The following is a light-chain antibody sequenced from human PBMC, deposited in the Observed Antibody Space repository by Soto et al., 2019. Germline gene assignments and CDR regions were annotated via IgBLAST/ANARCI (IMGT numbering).Light chain of an antibody. Sequence: AIHMTQSPSSLSASVGDRVTITCRASQGIRADLGWYKQRPGKAPELLISGASTLQTGVPARFSGSGGGTDFTLTIYSLQPEDIATYYCLQDYNYPLTFGQGTKVEI. CDR2: GAS. V-gene: IGKV1-6*01. CDR1: QGIRAD. J-gene: IGKJ1*01. CDR3: LQDYNYPLT.